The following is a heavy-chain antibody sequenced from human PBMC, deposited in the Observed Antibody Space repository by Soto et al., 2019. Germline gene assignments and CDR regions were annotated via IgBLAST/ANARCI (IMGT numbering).Heavy chain of an antibody. J-gene: IGHJ6*02. CDR2: ISGSGGST. CDR3: ARTDCSSTSCYKLRGAYYYGMDV. V-gene: IGHV3-23*01. D-gene: IGHD2-2*02. Sequence: GGSLRLSCAASGFTFSSYAMSWVRQAPGKGLEWVSAISGSGGSTYYADSVKGRFTISRDNSKNTLYLQMNSLRAEDTAVYYCARTDCSSTSCYKLRGAYYYGMDVWGQGTMVTVSS. CDR1: GFTFSSYA.